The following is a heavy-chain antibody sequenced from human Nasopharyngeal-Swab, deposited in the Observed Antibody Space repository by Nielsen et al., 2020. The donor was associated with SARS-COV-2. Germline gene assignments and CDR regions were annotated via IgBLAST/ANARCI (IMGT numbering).Heavy chain of an antibody. CDR3: ARDIGAAALAPWRGYYGMDV. J-gene: IGHJ6*02. D-gene: IGHD3-10*01. CDR1: GGSVSSGSYY. CDR2: MYYSGST. Sequence: GSLRLSCTVSGGSVSSGSYYWSWIRQPPGKGLEWIGYMYYSGSTNYNPSLKSRVTISVDTSKNQLSLKLSSVTAADTAVYYCARDIGAAALAPWRGYYGMDVWGQGTTVTVSS. V-gene: IGHV4-61*01.